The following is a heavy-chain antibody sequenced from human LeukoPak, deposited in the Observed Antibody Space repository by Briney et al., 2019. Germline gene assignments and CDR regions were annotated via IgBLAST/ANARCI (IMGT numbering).Heavy chain of an antibody. CDR2: IYSGGST. Sequence: GGSLRLSCAASGFTVSSNYMSWVRQAPGKGLEWVSVIYSGGSTYYADSVKGRFTISRDNSKNTLYLQMNGLRAEDTAVYYCASVYAAYYDSSSNWFDPWGQGTLVTVSS. D-gene: IGHD3-22*01. J-gene: IGHJ5*02. CDR1: GFTVSSNY. CDR3: ASVYAAYYDSSSNWFDP. V-gene: IGHV3-66*01.